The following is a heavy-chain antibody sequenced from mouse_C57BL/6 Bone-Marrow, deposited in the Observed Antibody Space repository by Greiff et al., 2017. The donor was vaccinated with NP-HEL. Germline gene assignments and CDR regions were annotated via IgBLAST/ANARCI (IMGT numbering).Heavy chain of an antibody. V-gene: IGHV5-17*01. Sequence: EVQGVESGGGLVKPGGSLKLSCAASGFTFSDYGMPWVRQAPEKGLEWVASISGGSSSIYYADTVKGRFTFSRDNAKNTLFLQMTSLRSEDTAMYYCARRNWAWFAYWGQGTLVTVSA. D-gene: IGHD4-1*01. CDR3: ARRNWAWFAY. J-gene: IGHJ3*01. CDR2: ISGGSSSI. CDR1: GFTFSDYG.